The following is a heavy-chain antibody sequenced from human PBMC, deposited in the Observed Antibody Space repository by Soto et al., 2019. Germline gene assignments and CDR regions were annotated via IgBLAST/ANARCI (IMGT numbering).Heavy chain of an antibody. J-gene: IGHJ4*02. CDR2: INAGNGNT. V-gene: IGHV1-3*01. CDR3: ASSVPYGSYGPLDY. CDR1: GYTFTSYA. D-gene: IGHD5-18*01. Sequence: QVQLVQSGAEVKKPGASVKVSCKASGYTFTSYAMHWVRQAPGQRLEWMGWINAGNGNTKYSQKFQGRVTITRDTSASTAYMELSSLRSEDTAVYYCASSVPYGSYGPLDYWGQGTLVTVSS.